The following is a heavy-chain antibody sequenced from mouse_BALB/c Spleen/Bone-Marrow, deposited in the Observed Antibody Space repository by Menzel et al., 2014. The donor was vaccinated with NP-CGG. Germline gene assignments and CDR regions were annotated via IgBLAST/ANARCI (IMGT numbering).Heavy chain of an antibody. CDR1: GYTFTNYW. D-gene: IGHD1-1*02. V-gene: IGHV1-63*02. CDR2: IYPGGGYT. Sequence: LVESGAELVRPGTSAKISCKASGYTFTNYWLGWVKQRPGHGLEWIGDIYPGGGYTNYNEKFKGKATLTADTSSSTAFMRLSSLTSEDSAVYFCARGNGPYAMDYWGQGTSVTVSS. CDR3: ARGNGPYAMDY. J-gene: IGHJ4*01.